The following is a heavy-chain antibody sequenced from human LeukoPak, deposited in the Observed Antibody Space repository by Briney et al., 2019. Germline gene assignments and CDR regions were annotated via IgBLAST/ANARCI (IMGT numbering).Heavy chain of an antibody. CDR3: ARAGGYDWGYYYYYMDV. Sequence: SETLSLTCTVSGGSISSGSYYWGWIRQPPGKGLEWIGSIYYSGSTYYNPSLKSRVTISVDTSKNQFSLKLSSVTAADTAVYYCARAGGYDWGYYYYYMDVWGKGTTVTVSS. CDR2: IYYSGST. V-gene: IGHV4-39*07. D-gene: IGHD5-12*01. J-gene: IGHJ6*03. CDR1: GGSISSGSYY.